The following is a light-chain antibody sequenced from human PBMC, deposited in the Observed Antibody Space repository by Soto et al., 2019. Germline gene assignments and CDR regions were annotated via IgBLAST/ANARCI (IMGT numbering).Light chain of an antibody. CDR1: SGSVSTSYY. CDR2: STN. CDR3: VLYLGSGISV. Sequence: QTVVTQEPSFSVSPGGTVTLTCGLSSGSVSTSYYPSWYQQTPRQAPRTLIYSTNTRSSGVPDRFSGSILGNKAALTITWAKADDDSDYYCVLYLGSGISVFGGGTKLTVL. J-gene: IGLJ3*02. V-gene: IGLV8-61*01.